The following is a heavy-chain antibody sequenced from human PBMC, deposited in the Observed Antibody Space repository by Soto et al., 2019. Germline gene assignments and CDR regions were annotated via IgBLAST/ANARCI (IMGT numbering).Heavy chain of an antibody. CDR1: GFTFSSYG. Sequence: SGGSLRLSCAASGFTFSSYGMHWVRQAPGKGLEWVAVISYDGSNKYYADSVKGRFTISRDNSKNTLYLQMNSLRAEDTAVYYCAKDPRNTSPNWFDPWGQGTLVTV. J-gene: IGHJ5*02. V-gene: IGHV3-30*18. CDR3: AKDPRNTSPNWFDP. D-gene: IGHD5-18*01. CDR2: ISYDGSNK.